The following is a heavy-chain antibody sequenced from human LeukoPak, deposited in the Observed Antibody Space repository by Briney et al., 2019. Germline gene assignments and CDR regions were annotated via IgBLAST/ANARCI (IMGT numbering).Heavy chain of an antibody. CDR2: IYYSGST. CDR1: GGSISSSSYY. J-gene: IGHJ4*02. Sequence: SETLSPTCTVSGGSISSSSYYWGWIRQPPGKGLEWIGSIYYSGSTYYNPSLKSRVTISVDTSKNQFSLKLSSVTAADTALYYCAKHYMGSSYNHGLDCWGQGTLVTVSS. V-gene: IGHV4-39*01. CDR3: AKHYMGSSYNHGLDC. D-gene: IGHD3-10*01.